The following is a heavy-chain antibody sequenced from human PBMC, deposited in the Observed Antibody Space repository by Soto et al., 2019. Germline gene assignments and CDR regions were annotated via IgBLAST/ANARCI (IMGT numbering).Heavy chain of an antibody. D-gene: IGHD3-10*01. Sequence: GGSLRLSCAASGFTFSNAWMSWVRQAPGKGLEWVGRIKSKTDGGTTDYAAPVKGRFNISRDDSKNTLYLQMNSLKTEDTAVYYCTTGVRFGELLSYYFDYWGQGTLVTVSS. CDR2: IKSKTDGGTT. CDR1: GFTFSNAW. CDR3: TTGVRFGELLSYYFDY. V-gene: IGHV3-15*01. J-gene: IGHJ4*02.